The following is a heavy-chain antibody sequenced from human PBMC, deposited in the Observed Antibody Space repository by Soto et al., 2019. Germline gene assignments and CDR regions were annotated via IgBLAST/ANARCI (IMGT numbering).Heavy chain of an antibody. CDR1: GGSISSSSYY. D-gene: IGHD6-19*01. CDR3: ARYSSGLDY. CDR2: IYYSGST. Sequence: QLQLQESGPGLVKPSETLSLTCTVSGGSISSSSYYWGWIRQPPGKGREGIGSIYYSGSTYHNQSLKSRVTISVDTSKNQFSLKLSSVTAADTAVYYCARYSSGLDYWGQGTLVTVSS. J-gene: IGHJ4*02. V-gene: IGHV4-39*01.